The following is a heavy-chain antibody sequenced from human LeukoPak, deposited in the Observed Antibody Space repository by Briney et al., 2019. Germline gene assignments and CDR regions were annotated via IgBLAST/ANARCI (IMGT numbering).Heavy chain of an antibody. CDR3: ARGPYSSSEPAYYYYMDV. CDR2: MNPNSGNT. J-gene: IGHJ6*03. CDR1: GYTFTSYD. Sequence: ASVKVSCKASGYTFTSYDINWVRQATGQGLEWMGWMNPNSGNTGYAQKFQGRVTITRNTSISTAYMELSSLRSEDTAVYYCARGPYSSSEPAYYYYMDVWGKGTTVTVSS. V-gene: IGHV1-8*03. D-gene: IGHD6-6*01.